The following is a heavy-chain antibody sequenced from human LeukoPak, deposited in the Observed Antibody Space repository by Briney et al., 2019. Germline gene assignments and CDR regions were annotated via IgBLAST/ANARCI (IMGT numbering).Heavy chain of an antibody. V-gene: IGHV3-53*01. CDR2: VYSGGHT. J-gene: IGHJ4*02. Sequence: GGSLRLSCAASGFTFSDYYMSWIRQAPGKGLEWVSIVYSGGHTYYADSVKGRFTISRDKSKNTLYLQMSSLRAEDTAVYYCARGIRDCSRTTCYQPFDYWGQGALVTVSS. CDR3: ARGIRDCSRTTCYQPFDY. CDR1: GFTFSDYY. D-gene: IGHD2-2*01.